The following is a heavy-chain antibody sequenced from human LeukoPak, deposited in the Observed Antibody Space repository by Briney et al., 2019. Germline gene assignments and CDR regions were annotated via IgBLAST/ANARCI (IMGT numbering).Heavy chain of an antibody. D-gene: IGHD6-13*01. CDR1: GFTFSSYA. CDR2: TTYDGSNK. V-gene: IGHV3-30-3*01. J-gene: IGHJ6*02. Sequence: PGGPLRLSCAASGFTFSSYAMHWVRQAPGKGLEWVAVTTYDGSNKYYADSVKGRFTISRDNSKNTLYLQMNSLRAEDTAVYYCAREEASIAAAGVYYYGMDVWGQGTTVTVSS. CDR3: AREEASIAAAGVYYYGMDV.